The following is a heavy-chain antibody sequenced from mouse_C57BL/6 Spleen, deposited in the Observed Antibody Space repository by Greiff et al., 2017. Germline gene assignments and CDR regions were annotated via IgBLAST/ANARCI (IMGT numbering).Heavy chain of an antibody. D-gene: IGHD2-5*01. CDR1: GYTFTDYE. V-gene: IGHV1-15*01. Sequence: QVHVKQSGAELVRPGASVTLSCKASGYTFTDYEMHWVKQTPVHGLEWIGAIDPETGGTAYNQKFKGKAILTADKSSSTADMELRSLTSEDSAVYYCTRDSNYAMDYWGQGTSVTVSS. CDR2: IDPETGGT. CDR3: TRDSNYAMDY. J-gene: IGHJ4*01.